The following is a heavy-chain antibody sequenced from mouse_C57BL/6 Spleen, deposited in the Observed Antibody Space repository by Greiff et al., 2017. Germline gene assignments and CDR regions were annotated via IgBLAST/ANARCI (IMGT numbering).Heavy chain of an antibody. CDR1: GYTFTSYT. V-gene: IGHV1-4*01. CDR2: INPSSGYT. Sequence: QLQQSGAELARPGASVKMSCKASGYTFTSYTMHWVKQRPGQGLEWIGYINPSSGYTKYNQKFKDKATLTADKSSSTAYMQLSSLTSEDSAVYYCARPQEYFDVWGTGTTVTVSS. D-gene: IGHD3-2*02. CDR3: ARPQEYFDV. J-gene: IGHJ1*03.